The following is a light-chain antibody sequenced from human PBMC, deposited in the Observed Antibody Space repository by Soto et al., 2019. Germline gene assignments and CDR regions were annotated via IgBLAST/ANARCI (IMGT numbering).Light chain of an antibody. Sequence: DIQMTQSPSSLSASVGDRVTITCRASRSISNYLNWYQQKSGKVPRLLIYAASSLQPGVPSRFSGTGTETAFTLTNTSLQPEESATYYCQQSYSVPRFGPGTRVDLK. CDR1: RSISNY. V-gene: IGKV1-39*01. CDR2: AAS. J-gene: IGKJ1*01. CDR3: QQSYSVPR.